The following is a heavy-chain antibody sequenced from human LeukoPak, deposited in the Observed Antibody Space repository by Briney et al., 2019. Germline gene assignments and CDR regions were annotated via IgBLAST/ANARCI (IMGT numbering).Heavy chain of an antibody. V-gene: IGHV4-4*07. D-gene: IGHD3-9*01. J-gene: IGHJ4*02. Sequence: SETLSLTCTVSGGSISSYFWTWIRQHAGKGLEWIGRFYTSGNTKYNPSLRSRVSMSVDTSKNQFSLKLSSVTAADTAVYYCARDTDVVLRYFDWLSTRDVFDYWGQGTLVTAPS. CDR2: FYTSGNT. CDR3: ARDTDVVLRYFDWLSTRDVFDY. CDR1: GGSISSYF.